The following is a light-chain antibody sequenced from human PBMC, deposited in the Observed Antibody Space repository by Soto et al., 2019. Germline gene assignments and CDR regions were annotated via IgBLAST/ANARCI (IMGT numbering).Light chain of an antibody. CDR3: QQVKTYPRT. CDR1: QTISSW. Sequence: DIQMTQSPSTLSGSVGDRVTITCRASQTISSWLAWYQQKPGEAPKLLIYKASTLKSGVPSRFSGRKSGTQFTLTIDSLQPEDFATYYCQQVKTYPRTFGGGTKVDIK. CDR2: KAS. V-gene: IGKV1-5*03. J-gene: IGKJ4*01.